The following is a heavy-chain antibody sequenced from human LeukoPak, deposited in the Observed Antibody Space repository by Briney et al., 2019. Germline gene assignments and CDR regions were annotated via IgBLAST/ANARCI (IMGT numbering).Heavy chain of an antibody. CDR3: ARDPHYSNYLWTYFDY. J-gene: IGHJ4*02. D-gene: IGHD4-4*01. V-gene: IGHV1-69*04. CDR1: GYTFTSYY. CDR2: IIPILGVA. Sequence: ASVKVSCKASGYTFTSYYMHWVRQAPGQGLEWMGRIIPILGVANYAQSFQGRVTITADKSTSTAYMELSSLRSEDTAVYYCARDPHYSNYLWTYFDYWGQGTLVTVSS.